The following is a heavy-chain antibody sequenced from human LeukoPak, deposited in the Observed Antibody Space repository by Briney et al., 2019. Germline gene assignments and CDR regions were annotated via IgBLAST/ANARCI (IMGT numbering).Heavy chain of an antibody. V-gene: IGHV1-18*04. CDR1: GYTFTSYG. Sequence: APVKVSCKASGYTFTSYGISWVRQAPGQGLEWMGWISAYNGNTNYAQKLQGRVTMTTDTSTSTAYMELRSLRSDDTAVYYCARDPKYYYGSGSPGDYWGQGTLVTVSS. CDR3: ARDPKYYYGSGSPGDY. J-gene: IGHJ4*02. D-gene: IGHD3-10*01. CDR2: ISAYNGNT.